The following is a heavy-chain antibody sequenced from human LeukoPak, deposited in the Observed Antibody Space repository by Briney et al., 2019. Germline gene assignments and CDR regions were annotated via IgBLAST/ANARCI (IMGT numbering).Heavy chain of an antibody. Sequence: PGGSLRLSCAASGFTFSNAWMSWVRQAPGRGLEWVGRIKSKTDGGTTDYAAPVKGRFTISRDDSKNTLYLQMNSLKTEDTAVYYCTTFYYGSGSARMDPIYYYYGMDVWGQGTTVTVSS. J-gene: IGHJ6*02. CDR2: IKSKTDGGTT. CDR3: TTFYYGSGSARMDPIYYYYGMDV. V-gene: IGHV3-15*01. D-gene: IGHD3-10*01. CDR1: GFTFSNAW.